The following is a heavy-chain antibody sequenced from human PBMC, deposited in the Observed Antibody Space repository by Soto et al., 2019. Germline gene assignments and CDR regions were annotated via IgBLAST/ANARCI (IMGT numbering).Heavy chain of an antibody. CDR3: ARLRGSSNWETPS. V-gene: IGHV3-21*01. CDR2: ISSSSSYI. D-gene: IGHD6-13*01. CDR1: GFTFSSYS. Sequence: GGSLRLSCAASGFTFSSYSMNWVRQAPGKGLEWVSSISSSSSYIYYADSVKGRFTISRDNAKNSLYLQMNSLRAEDTAVYYCARLRGSSNWETPSWGQGTLVTVSS. J-gene: IGHJ4*02.